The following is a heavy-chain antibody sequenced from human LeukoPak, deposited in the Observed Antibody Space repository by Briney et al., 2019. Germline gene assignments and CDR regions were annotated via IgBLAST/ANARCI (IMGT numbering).Heavy chain of an antibody. V-gene: IGHV3-21*01. Sequence: AGGSLRLSCAASGFTVSSNYMSWVRQAPGKGLEWVSSITASSTAIYSADSVKGRFTISRDNAKNFLYLQMNSLRAEDTAVYYCARTYYDILTGYNPYFDYWGQGILVTVSS. J-gene: IGHJ4*02. CDR1: GFTVSSNY. CDR2: ITASSTAI. D-gene: IGHD3-9*01. CDR3: ARTYYDILTGYNPYFDY.